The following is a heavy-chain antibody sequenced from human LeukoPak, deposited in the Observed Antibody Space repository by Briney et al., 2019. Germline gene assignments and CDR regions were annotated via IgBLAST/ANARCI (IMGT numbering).Heavy chain of an antibody. CDR2: ISSDDTA. CDR3: AKEHDLWHEEGNWFDP. J-gene: IGHJ5*02. Sequence: GGSLRLSCLASGFSFSTYSMSWVRQAPGKGLEWLPAISSDDTAYYADSVKGRFIVSRDNSKNTLYLQLNSLRAEDTAIYYCAKEHDLWHEEGNWFDPWGQGTLVTVSS. V-gene: IGHV3-23*01. CDR1: GFSFSTYS. D-gene: IGHD3-3*01.